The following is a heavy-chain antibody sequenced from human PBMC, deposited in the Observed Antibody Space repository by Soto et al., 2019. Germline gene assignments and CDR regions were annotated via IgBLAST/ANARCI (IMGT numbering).Heavy chain of an antibody. D-gene: IGHD3-10*01. CDR2: IIPLFGTA. CDR3: ATELGENPASPFDA. CDR1: GVTFSSET. J-gene: IGHJ4*02. Sequence: QVQLVQSGADVKKPGSSVKVSCQASGVTFSSETLGWVRQAPGQGLEWVGGIIPLFGTASYAQKFQGRFTITADESPSTVYMELSSLRSDDTAVYFCATELGENPASPFDAWGQGTLVTVSS. V-gene: IGHV1-69*01.